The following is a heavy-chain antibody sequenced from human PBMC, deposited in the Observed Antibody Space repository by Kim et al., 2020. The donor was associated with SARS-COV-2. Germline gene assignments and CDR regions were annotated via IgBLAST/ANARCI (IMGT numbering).Heavy chain of an antibody. Sequence: GGSLRLSCAASGFTFSSYGMSWVRQAPGKGLEWVANIKQDGSEKYYVDSVKGRFTISRDNAKNSLYLQMNSLRAEDTAVYYCARELGDYEGVNMGNWGQGTLLTVS. CDR2: IKQDGSEK. J-gene: IGHJ1*01. CDR3: ARELGDYEGVNMGN. V-gene: IGHV3-7*01. D-gene: IGHD4-17*01. CDR1: GFTFSSYG.